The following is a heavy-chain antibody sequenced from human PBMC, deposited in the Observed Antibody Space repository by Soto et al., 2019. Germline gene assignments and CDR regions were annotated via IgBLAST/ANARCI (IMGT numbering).Heavy chain of an antibody. CDR1: GYTFTSYG. Sequence: QVHLVQSGAEVKKPGASVKVSCKASGYTFTSYGITWVRQAPAQGLEWMGWISAHNGNTDYAQKLQGRVIVTRDTSTSTAYMELRSLRSDDTAVYYCARGRDGDYWGQGALVTVSS. CDR2: ISAHNGNT. D-gene: IGHD6-6*01. CDR3: ARGRDGDY. J-gene: IGHJ4*02. V-gene: IGHV1-18*01.